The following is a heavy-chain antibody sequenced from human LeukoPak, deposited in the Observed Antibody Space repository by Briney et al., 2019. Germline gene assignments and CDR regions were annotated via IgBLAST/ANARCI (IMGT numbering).Heavy chain of an antibody. CDR3: ERGTVLRYFDWSY. CDR2: IYYSGST. D-gene: IGHD3-9*01. V-gene: IGHV4-31*03. CDR1: GGSISSGGYY. J-gene: IGHJ4*02. Sequence: SETLSLTCTASGGSISSGGYYWSWIRQHPGKGLEWIGYIYYSGSTYYNPSLKSRVTISVDTSKNQFSLKLSSVTAADTAVYYCERGTVLRYFDWSYWGQGTLVTVSS.